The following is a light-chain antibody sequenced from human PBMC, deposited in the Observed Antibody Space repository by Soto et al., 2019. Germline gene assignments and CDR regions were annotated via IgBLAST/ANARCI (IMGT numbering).Light chain of an antibody. Sequence: EIELTQSPATLSVSPGERATLSCRASQSVSSNLAWYQQKPGQAPRLLIYGASTRATGIPARFSGSGSGTEFTLTISSLQSEDFAVYYCQQYNNWPPITFGQGTRRESK. CDR3: QQYNNWPPIT. J-gene: IGKJ5*01. CDR1: QSVSSN. V-gene: IGKV3-15*01. CDR2: GAS.